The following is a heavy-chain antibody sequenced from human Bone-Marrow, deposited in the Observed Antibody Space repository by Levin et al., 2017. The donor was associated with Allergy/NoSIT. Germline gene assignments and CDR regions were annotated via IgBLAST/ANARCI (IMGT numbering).Heavy chain of an antibody. D-gene: IGHD3-10*01. J-gene: IGHJ6*02. CDR2: MNPNNGNT. CDR3: ARQWFRELIYPNMDV. V-gene: IGHV1-8*01. CDR1: GYTFTSDN. Sequence: ASVKVSCKASGYTFTSDNIIWVRQAAGQGLEWMGWMNPNNGNTGYSPKFQGRVTMTGSTSISTAYMELSSLRSEDTAVYYCARQWFRELIYPNMDVWGQGNRVTVSS.